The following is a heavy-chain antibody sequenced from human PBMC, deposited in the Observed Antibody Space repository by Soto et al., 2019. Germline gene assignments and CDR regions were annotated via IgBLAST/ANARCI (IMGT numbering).Heavy chain of an antibody. Sequence: QVQLVQSGAEVKKPGASVKVSCKSSGYPFTHYGITWVRQAPGQGLEWMGWISPFNGNTNYGQTLQDRVTLTTDTSTSTVYMELRSLRSDDTAVYYCARDQSFDRSYYYGIDFWGQGTTVTVSS. D-gene: IGHD3-22*01. CDR1: GYPFTHYG. J-gene: IGHJ6*02. V-gene: IGHV1-18*01. CDR3: ARDQSFDRSYYYGIDF. CDR2: ISPFNGNT.